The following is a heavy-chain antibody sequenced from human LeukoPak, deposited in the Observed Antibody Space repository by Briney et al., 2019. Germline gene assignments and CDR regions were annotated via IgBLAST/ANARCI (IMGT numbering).Heavy chain of an antibody. CDR3: ARGPYSGSYCFDY. CDR2: INPNSGGT. J-gene: IGHJ4*02. CDR1: GYPFPGYY. D-gene: IGHD1-26*01. Sequence: ASVKVSCKASGYPFPGYYMPWVRPAPGQGLGWMGWINPNSGGTNYAQKFQGRVTMTRDTSISTAYMELSRLRSDDTAVYYCARGPYSGSYCFDYWGQGTLVTVSS. V-gene: IGHV1-2*02.